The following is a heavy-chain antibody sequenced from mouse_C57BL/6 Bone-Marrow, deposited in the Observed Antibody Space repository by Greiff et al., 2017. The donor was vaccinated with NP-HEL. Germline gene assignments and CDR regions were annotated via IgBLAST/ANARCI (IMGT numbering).Heavy chain of an antibody. D-gene: IGHD1-1*01. CDR1: GYSITSGYD. CDR3: ARDEGYYYGSSEAWCAY. CDR2: ISYSGST. J-gene: IGHJ3*01. Sequence: EVKLEESGPGMVKPSQSLSLTCTVTGYSITSGYDWHWIRHFPGNKLEWMGYISYSGSTNYNPSLKSRISITHDTSKNHFFLKLNSVTTEDTATYYCARDEGYYYGSSEAWCAYWGQGTLVTVSA. V-gene: IGHV3-1*01.